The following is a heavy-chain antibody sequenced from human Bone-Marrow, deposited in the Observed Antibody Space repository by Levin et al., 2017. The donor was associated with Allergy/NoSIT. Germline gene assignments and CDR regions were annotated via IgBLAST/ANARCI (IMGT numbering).Heavy chain of an antibody. Sequence: KVSGPTLVKPKQTLTLTCTFSGFSLSTSGVGVGWIRQPPGKALEWLALIYWDDDLRYSPSLQSRLTITKDTSKNQVVLTMTNMAPADTGTYFCAHSQALRPGLPGYNYGPFDFWGQGTLVIVSS. CDR1: GFSLSTSGVG. V-gene: IGHV2-5*02. D-gene: IGHD5-18*01. CDR2: IYWDDDL. J-gene: IGHJ4*02. CDR3: AHSQALRPGLPGYNYGPFDF.